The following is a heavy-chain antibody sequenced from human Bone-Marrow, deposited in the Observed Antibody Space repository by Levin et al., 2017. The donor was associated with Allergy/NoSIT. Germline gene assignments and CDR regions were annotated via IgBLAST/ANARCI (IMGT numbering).Heavy chain of an antibody. CDR1: GFTFDDYA. Sequence: GGSLRLSCAASGFTFDDYAMHWVRQAPGKGLEWVSGISWNSGSIGYADSVKGRFTISRDNAKNSLYLQMNSLRAEDTALYYCAKGQLGIRGYFDYWGQGTLVTVSS. D-gene: IGHD7-27*01. V-gene: IGHV3-9*01. J-gene: IGHJ4*02. CDR3: AKGQLGIRGYFDY. CDR2: ISWNSGSI.